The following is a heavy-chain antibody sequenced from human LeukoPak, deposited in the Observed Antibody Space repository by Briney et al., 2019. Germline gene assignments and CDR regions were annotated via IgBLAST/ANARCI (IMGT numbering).Heavy chain of an antibody. CDR2: IIPILGIA. D-gene: IGHD2-15*01. Sequence: SVKVSCKASGGTFSSYAISWVRQAPGQGLEWMGRIIPILGIANYAQKFQGRVTITADKSTSTAYMELSSLRSEDTAVYYCASGYCSGGSCDASFDYWGQGTLVTVSS. V-gene: IGHV1-69*04. CDR1: GGTFSSYA. CDR3: ASGYCSGGSCDASFDY. J-gene: IGHJ4*02.